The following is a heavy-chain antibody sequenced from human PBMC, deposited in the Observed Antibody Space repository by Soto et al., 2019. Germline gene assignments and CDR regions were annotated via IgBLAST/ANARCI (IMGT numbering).Heavy chain of an antibody. J-gene: IGHJ5*02. Sequence: SETLSLTCAVYGGSFSGYYWSWIRQPPGKGLEWIGEINHSGSNNYNPSLKSRVTISVDTSKNQFSLKLSSVTAADTAVYYCARGRSGGTRSTGRFDPWGQGTLVTVSS. CDR2: INHSGSN. V-gene: IGHV4-34*01. CDR1: GGSFSGYY. CDR3: ARGRSGGTRSTGRFDP. D-gene: IGHD2-15*01.